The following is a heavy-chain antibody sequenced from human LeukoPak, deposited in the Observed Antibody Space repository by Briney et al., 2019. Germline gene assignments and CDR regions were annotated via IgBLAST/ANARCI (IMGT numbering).Heavy chain of an antibody. J-gene: IGHJ4*02. CDR3: ARDMVRGGGDY. D-gene: IGHD3-10*01. CDR1: GFPFSSYS. CDR2: ISSSSSYI. Sequence: GSLRLSRAASGFPFSSYSMKWVRQAPGKGLEWVSSISSSSSYIYYADSVKGRFTISRDNAKNSLYLQMNSLRAEDTAVYYCARDMVRGGGDYWGQGTLVTVSS. V-gene: IGHV3-21*01.